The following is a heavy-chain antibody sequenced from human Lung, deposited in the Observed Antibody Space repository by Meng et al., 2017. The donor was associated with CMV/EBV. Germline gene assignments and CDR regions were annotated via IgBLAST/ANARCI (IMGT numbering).Heavy chain of an antibody. CDR3: ARDGSLNGPNYYYYNGVDV. Sequence: SVKVSXKASVHSFIDYDIHWVRLAPGQGLEWMGRINSYGGGTNYAQQFRGRVTMTRDTSTDTAYMELSRLTSDDTAVYYCARDGSLNGPNYYYYNGVDVWGLGXTVTVSS. J-gene: IGHJ6*02. V-gene: IGHV1-2*06. CDR2: INSYGGGT. D-gene: IGHD2-2*03. CDR1: VHSFIDYD.